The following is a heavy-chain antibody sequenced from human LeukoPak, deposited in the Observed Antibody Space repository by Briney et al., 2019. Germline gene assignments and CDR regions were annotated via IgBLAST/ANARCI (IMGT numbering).Heavy chain of an antibody. CDR2: MNPKSGSA. Sequence: ASVKVSCKASGYTFTSFDINWVRQATGQRLEWMGWMNPKSGSAGYARNFQGRVTFTRDTSISTAYMELSSLTSEDTAVYYCAKEQNYDYVWGSYKDYWGQGTLVTVSS. D-gene: IGHD3-16*01. CDR3: AKEQNYDYVWGSYKDY. V-gene: IGHV1-8*03. J-gene: IGHJ4*02. CDR1: GYTFTSFD.